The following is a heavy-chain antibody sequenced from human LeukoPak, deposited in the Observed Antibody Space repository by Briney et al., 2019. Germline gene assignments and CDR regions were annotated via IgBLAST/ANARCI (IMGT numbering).Heavy chain of an antibody. Sequence: SETLSLACAVYGGSFSGYYWSWIRQPPGKGLEWIGEINHSGSTNYNPSLKSRVTISVDTSKNQFSLKLSSVTAADTAVYYCARAWYFDLWGRGTLVTVSS. CDR1: GGSFSGYY. CDR3: ARAWYFDL. J-gene: IGHJ2*01. CDR2: INHSGST. V-gene: IGHV4-34*01.